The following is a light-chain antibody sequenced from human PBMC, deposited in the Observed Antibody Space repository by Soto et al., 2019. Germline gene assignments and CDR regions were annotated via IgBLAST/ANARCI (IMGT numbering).Light chain of an antibody. V-gene: IGKV1-9*01. Sequence: DIQLTQSPSFLSASVGDRVTITCRASQGISSYLAWYQQKPGKAPNLLIYSASTLQSGVPSRFSGSGSGTEFTLTIRSLQPEDFATYYCQQLNSYPRTFGQGTKLEIK. J-gene: IGKJ2*01. CDR1: QGISSY. CDR3: QQLNSYPRT. CDR2: SAS.